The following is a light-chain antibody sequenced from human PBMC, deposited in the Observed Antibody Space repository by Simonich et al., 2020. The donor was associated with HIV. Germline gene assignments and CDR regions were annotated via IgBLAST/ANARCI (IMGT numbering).Light chain of an antibody. CDR2: EAS. CDR1: SRDVGNSTL. Sequence: QSALTQPASVSGSPGQSITISCTGTSRDVGNSTLVSWYPQHPGTAPKLIISEASNMPSGVSNRFSVSKAGTTASLTISGLQAEDEAYYYCCSYAITGTLLFGGGTKLTVL. CDR3: CSYAITGTLL. J-gene: IGLJ3*02. V-gene: IGLV2-23*01.